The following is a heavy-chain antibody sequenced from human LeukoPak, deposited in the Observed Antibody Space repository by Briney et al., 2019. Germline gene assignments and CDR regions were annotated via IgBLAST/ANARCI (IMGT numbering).Heavy chain of an antibody. CDR1: GFTFSNNW. V-gene: IGHV3-74*01. Sequence: GGSLRLSCAASGFTFSNNWMHWVRQAPGKGLVWVSRINEDGSTTNYADSVKGRSTIFRDNAKNTLYLQMNSLRAEDTAVYYCVRDLGGRSGHWGQGTLVTVSS. J-gene: IGHJ4*02. CDR2: INEDGSTT. D-gene: IGHD1-26*01. CDR3: VRDLGGRSGH.